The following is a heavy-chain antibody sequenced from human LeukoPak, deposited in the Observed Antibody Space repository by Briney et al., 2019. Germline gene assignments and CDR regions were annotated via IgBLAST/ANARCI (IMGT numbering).Heavy chain of an antibody. CDR2: INPNSGGT. D-gene: IGHD2-2*01. J-gene: IGHJ4*02. CDR3: AREGTGCSSTSCYCDY. CDR1: GYTFTGYY. Sequence: ASVKVSCKAFGYTFTGYYMHWVRQAPGQGLEWMGWINPNSGGTNYAQKFQGRVTMTRDTSISTAYMELSRLRSDDTAVYYCAREGTGCSSTSCYCDYWGQGTLVTVSS. V-gene: IGHV1-2*02.